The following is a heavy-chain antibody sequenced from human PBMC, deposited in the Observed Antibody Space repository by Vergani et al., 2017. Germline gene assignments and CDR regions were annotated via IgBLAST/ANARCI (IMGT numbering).Heavy chain of an antibody. CDR1: VFTVSSNY. J-gene: IGHJ3*02. Sequence: EVQLVESGGGLIQPGGSLRLSCAASVFTVSSNYMGWVRQAPGKGLEWVAVIYSGGSTYYADAVKGRFTISRDNSKNTLYLQMNSLRAGDTAVYYCARSKDAFDIWGQGTMVTVSS. CDR2: IYSGGST. CDR3: ARSKDAFDI. V-gene: IGHV3-53*01.